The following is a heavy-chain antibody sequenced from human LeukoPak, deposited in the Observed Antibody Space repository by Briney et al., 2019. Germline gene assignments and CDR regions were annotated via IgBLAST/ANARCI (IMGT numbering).Heavy chain of an antibody. CDR1: GFTFSSYE. Sequence: GGSLRLSCAASGFTFSSYEMNWVRQAPGKGLEWVSYISSSGSTIYYADSVKGRFTISRDNAKNSLYLQMNSLRAEDTAVYYCARVLSGSGSLDYWGQGTLVTVSS. CDR3: ARVLSGSGSLDY. J-gene: IGHJ4*02. CDR2: ISSSGSTI. D-gene: IGHD3-10*01. V-gene: IGHV3-48*03.